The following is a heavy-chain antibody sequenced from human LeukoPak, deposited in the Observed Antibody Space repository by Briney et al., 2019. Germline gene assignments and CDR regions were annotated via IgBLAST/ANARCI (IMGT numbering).Heavy chain of an antibody. D-gene: IGHD3-3*01. CDR3: ARDGAPYYEFWSGLQGKGLYYYYYMDV. J-gene: IGHJ6*03. CDR2: IYTSGST. CDR1: GGSISSYY. V-gene: IGHV4-4*07. Sequence: SETLSLTCTVSGGSISSYYWSWIRQPAGKGLEWIGRIYTSGSTNYNPSLKSRVTMSVDTSKNQFSLKLSSVTAADTAVYYCARDGAPYYEFWSGLQGKGLYYYYYMDVWGKGTTVTVSS.